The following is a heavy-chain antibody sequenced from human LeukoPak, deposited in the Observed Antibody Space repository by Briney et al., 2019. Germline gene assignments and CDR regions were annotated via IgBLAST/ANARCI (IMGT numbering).Heavy chain of an antibody. J-gene: IGHJ5*02. V-gene: IGHV3-21*01. D-gene: IGHD6-19*01. CDR1: GFTFSIYA. CDR3: ARKQWLNS. Sequence: GGSLRLSCAASGFTFSIYAMNWVRQAPGKGLEWVSSITTGGDDLYYSDSVKGRFTISRDNAKNSLFLQMNNLRAEDTAVYYCARKQWLNSWGQGTRVIVSS. CDR2: ITTGGDDL.